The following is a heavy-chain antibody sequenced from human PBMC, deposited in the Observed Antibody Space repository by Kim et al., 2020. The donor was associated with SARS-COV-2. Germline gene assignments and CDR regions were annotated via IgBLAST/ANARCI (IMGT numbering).Heavy chain of an antibody. CDR3: APLGKAADYIGYFDY. D-gene: IGHD4-4*01. J-gene: IGHJ4*02. Sequence: QNFQDRVTITADDSTSTAYMELSSLKHEDTAVYYCAPLGKAADYIGYFDYWGQGTLVTVSS. V-gene: IGHV1-69*01.